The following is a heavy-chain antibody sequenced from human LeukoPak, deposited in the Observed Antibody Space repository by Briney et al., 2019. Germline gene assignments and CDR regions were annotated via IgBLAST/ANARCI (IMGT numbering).Heavy chain of an antibody. CDR1: GYTFTNFD. D-gene: IGHD6-13*01. CDR2: ISGYNGNT. CDR3: ARVEKHQLETDY. J-gene: IGHJ4*02. Sequence: ASVKVSCKTSGYTFTNFDINWVRQAPGQGLEWMGWISGYNGNTNYAQKLQGRVTMTTDTSTSTAYMELRSLRSDDTAVYYCARVEKHQLETDYWGQGTLVTVSS. V-gene: IGHV1-18*01.